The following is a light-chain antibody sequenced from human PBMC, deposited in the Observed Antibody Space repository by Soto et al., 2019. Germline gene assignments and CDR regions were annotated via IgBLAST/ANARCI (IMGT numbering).Light chain of an antibody. CDR3: QHYNSYSEA. V-gene: IGKV1-33*01. CDR2: DAS. CDR1: QDISNY. Sequence: DIQMTQSPSSLSASLVERVTLPCQASQDISNYLNWYQQKPGKAPKLLIYDASNLETGVPSRFSGSGSGTEFTLTISSLQPDDFATYYCQHYNSYSEAFGQGTKVDIK. J-gene: IGKJ1*01.